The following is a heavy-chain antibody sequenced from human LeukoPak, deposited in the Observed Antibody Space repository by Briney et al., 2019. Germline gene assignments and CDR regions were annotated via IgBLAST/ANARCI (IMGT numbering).Heavy chain of an antibody. CDR2: ISSSGSTI. D-gene: IGHD6-19*01. J-gene: IGHJ6*02. CDR3: ARDSAYSSGWWTYGMEV. CDR1: GFTFRDYY. V-gene: IGHV3-11*01. Sequence: GVSLRLSCAASGFTFRDYYMSWIRQAPGKGLEGVSYISSSGSTIYYADSVKGRFTISRDNATNSLYLQMNSLRAEDTSVYYSARDSAYSSGWWTYGMEVWGPGTTVTVSS.